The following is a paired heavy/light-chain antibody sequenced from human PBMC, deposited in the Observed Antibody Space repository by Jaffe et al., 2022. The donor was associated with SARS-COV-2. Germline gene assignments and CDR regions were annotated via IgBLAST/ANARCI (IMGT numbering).Heavy chain of an antibody. Sequence: QLQLQESGPGLVKPSETLSLTCTVSGGSISSSIYYWGWIRQPPGKGLEWIASIHYSGSTYTNRSLKSRVTISVDTSKSHFSLKLSSVTAADTAVYYCARHDGARRLELRRTGWFDRWGQGILVTVSS. CDR1: GGSISSSIYY. D-gene: IGHD1-7*01. V-gene: IGHV4-39*01. CDR3: ARHDGARRLELRRTGWFDR. CDR2: IHYSGST. J-gene: IGHJ5*02.
Light chain of an antibody. V-gene: IGLV1-44*01. CDR3: AAWDDSLNVI. J-gene: IGLJ2*01. CDR1: SSNIGSNN. Sequence: QSVLTQSPSASGTPGQRVTISCSGSSSNIGSNNVNWYQQLPGTAPKLLIYSNTQRPSGVPDRFSGSKSGTSASLAISGLQSEDEADYYCAAWDDSLNVIFGGGTRLTVL. CDR2: SNT.